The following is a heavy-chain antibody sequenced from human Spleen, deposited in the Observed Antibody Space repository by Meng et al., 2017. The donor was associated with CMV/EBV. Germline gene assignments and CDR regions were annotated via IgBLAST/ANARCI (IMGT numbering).Heavy chain of an antibody. CDR1: GFTVSSNY. J-gene: IGHJ4*02. D-gene: IGHD2-2*01. CDR3: ANTVGSTTYPRDY. Sequence: GESLKISCAASGFTVSSNYMSWVRQAPGKGLEWVAFIRYDGSNKYYADSVKGRFTISRDNSKSTLYLQMDSLRTEDTAVYYCANTVGSTTYPRDYWGQGTLVTVSS. CDR2: IRYDGSNK. V-gene: IGHV3-30*02.